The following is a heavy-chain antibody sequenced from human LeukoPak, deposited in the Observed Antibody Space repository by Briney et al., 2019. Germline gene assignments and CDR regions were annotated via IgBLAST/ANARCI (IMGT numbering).Heavy chain of an antibody. Sequence: GASVKVSCKAPGYTFTSYAMNWVRQAPGQGLEWMGWVNTNTGNPTYAQGFTGRFVFSLDTSVGTAYLQISSLKAEDTAVYYCARETDYGDRGAYFDYWGQGTLVTVSS. J-gene: IGHJ4*02. D-gene: IGHD4-17*01. CDR1: GYTFTSYA. CDR3: ARETDYGDRGAYFDY. V-gene: IGHV7-4-1*02. CDR2: VNTNTGNP.